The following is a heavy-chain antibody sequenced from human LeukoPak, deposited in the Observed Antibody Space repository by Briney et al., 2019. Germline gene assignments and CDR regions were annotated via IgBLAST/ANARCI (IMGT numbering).Heavy chain of an antibody. Sequence: PSEALSLTCTVSGGSISSYYWSWIRQPAGKGLEWIGRIYTSGSTNYNPSLKSRVTMSVDTSKNQFSLKLSSVTAADTAVYYCARDTYYYGSGSYSYDYWGQGTLVTVSS. CDR2: IYTSGST. D-gene: IGHD3-10*01. CDR3: ARDTYYYGSGSYSYDY. CDR1: GGSISSYY. J-gene: IGHJ4*02. V-gene: IGHV4-4*07.